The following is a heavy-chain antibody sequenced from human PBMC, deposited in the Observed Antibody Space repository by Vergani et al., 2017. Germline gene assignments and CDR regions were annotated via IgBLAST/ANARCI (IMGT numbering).Heavy chain of an antibody. CDR3: ARSSGYYSYYFDF. V-gene: IGHV1-46*01. CDR2: INPSGGST. D-gene: IGHD3-22*01. Sequence: QVQLVQSGAEMKKPGASVRISCKASGYTFTNNYFHWARQAPGQGLEWMGIINPSGGSTRYAQKFQGRVTMTRDTSTNTVYMELTSLRSEDTAVYYCARSSGYYSYYFDFWGQGTLVTVSS. CDR1: GYTFTNNY. J-gene: IGHJ4*02.